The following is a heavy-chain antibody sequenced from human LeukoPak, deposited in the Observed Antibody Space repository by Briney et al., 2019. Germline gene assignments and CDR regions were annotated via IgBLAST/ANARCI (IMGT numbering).Heavy chain of an antibody. D-gene: IGHD2-2*01. Sequence: PSQTLSLTCAVSGGSLSSGGYSWTWIRQPAGKGLEWIGRTYTSGSTDYNPSLKGRVTMSVDTSKNQFSLSLTSVTAADTAMYYCATEALLLSRGMDVWGQGTTVTVSS. CDR1: GGSLSSGGYS. CDR2: TYTSGST. V-gene: IGHV4-61*02. J-gene: IGHJ6*02. CDR3: ATEALLLSRGMDV.